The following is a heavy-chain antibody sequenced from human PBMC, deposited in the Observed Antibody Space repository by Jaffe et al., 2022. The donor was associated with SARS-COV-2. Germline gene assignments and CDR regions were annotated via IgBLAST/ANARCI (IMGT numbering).Heavy chain of an antibody. D-gene: IGHD1-1*01. Sequence: EVQLLESGGGLVQPGGSLRLSCAASGFTFSSYGMNWVRQAPGKGLEWVSVINSGGEITDYADSVKGRFTISRDNSKNTLYLQMTSLRAEDTALYYCARSDGIPTRHCDYWGQGTQVTVSS. CDR2: INSGGEIT. J-gene: IGHJ4*02. V-gene: IGHV3-23*01. CDR1: GFTFSSYG. CDR3: ARSDGIPTRHCDY.